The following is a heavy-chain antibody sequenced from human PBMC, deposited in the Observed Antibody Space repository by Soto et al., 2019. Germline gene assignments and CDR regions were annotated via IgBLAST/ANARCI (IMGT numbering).Heavy chain of an antibody. D-gene: IGHD3-22*01. V-gene: IGHV3-74*01. Sequence: PGGSLRLSCAASGFTFSDHWMHWVRQAPGKGLVWVSRINFDGSSRSYADSVKGRFTISRDNAESILYLQMNSLGAEDTAIYYCVRSLAVGITNYWGQGTQVTVSS. J-gene: IGHJ4*02. CDR2: INFDGSSR. CDR3: VRSLAVGITNY. CDR1: GFTFSDHW.